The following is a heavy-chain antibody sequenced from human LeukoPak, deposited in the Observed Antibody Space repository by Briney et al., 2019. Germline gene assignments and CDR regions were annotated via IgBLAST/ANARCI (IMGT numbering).Heavy chain of an antibody. V-gene: IGHV4-61*02. CDR3: ARLHYSSSHDY. Sequence: SETLSLTCTVSGGSISSGGYYWSWIRQPAGKGLEWIGRIYTCGSTNYNPSLKSRVTISVDTSKNQFSLKLSSVTAADTAVYYCARLHYSSSHDYWGRGTLVTVSS. D-gene: IGHD6-13*01. J-gene: IGHJ4*02. CDR2: IYTCGST. CDR1: GGSISSGGYY.